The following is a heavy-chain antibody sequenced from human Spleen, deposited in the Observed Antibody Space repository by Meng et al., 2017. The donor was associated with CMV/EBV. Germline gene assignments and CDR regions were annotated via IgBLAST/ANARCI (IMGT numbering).Heavy chain of an antibody. CDR2: ISSSSSYI. J-gene: IGHJ6*02. V-gene: IGHV3-21*01. CDR1: GFTFSSYS. D-gene: IGHD2-2*01. Sequence: ETLSLTCAASGFTFSSYSMNWVRQAPGKGLEWVSSISSSSSYIYYADSVKGRFTISRDNSKNTLYLQMNSLRAEDTAVYYCARVVVPGAIRNRNYYYYGMDVWGQGTTVTVSS. CDR3: ARVVVPGAIRNRNYYYYGMDV.